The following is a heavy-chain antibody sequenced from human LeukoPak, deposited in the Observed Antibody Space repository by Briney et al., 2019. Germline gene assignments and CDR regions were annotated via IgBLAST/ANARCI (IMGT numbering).Heavy chain of an antibody. Sequence: GGSLRLSCAASGFTFSSYSVNWVRQAPGKGLEWVSSISSSSSYIYYADSVKGRFIISRDNAKNSLYLQMNSLRAEDTAVYYCARGLAVAGAIIDYWGQGTLVTVSS. D-gene: IGHD6-19*01. V-gene: IGHV3-21*01. CDR2: ISSSSSYI. CDR3: ARGLAVAGAIIDY. CDR1: GFTFSSYS. J-gene: IGHJ4*02.